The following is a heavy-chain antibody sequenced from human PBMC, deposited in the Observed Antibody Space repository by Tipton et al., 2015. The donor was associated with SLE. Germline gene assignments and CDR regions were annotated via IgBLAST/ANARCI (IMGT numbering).Heavy chain of an antibody. D-gene: IGHD3-3*01. J-gene: IGHJ3*02. CDR2: INHSGSS. Sequence: AGLVKPSGTLSLTCAVYGGSFNAYYWTWIRQPPGRGLEWIGEINHSGSSNYNPSLKSRVTVSLDTSKNQFSLKLSSVTAADTAVYDCARDEDFSGAFDIWSQGTMLTVSS. CDR1: GGSFNAYY. V-gene: IGHV4-34*01. CDR3: ARDEDFSGAFDI.